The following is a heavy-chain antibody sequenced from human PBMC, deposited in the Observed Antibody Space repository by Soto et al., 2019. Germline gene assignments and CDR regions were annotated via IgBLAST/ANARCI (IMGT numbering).Heavy chain of an antibody. V-gene: IGHV3-33*01. Sequence: QVQLVESGGGVVQPGRSLRLSCAASGFTFSSYGMHWVRQAPGKGLEWVAVIWYDGSNKYYADSVKGRFTISRDNSKNTRYLQMNSLRAEDTAVYYCARDGGELRYFDALDVWGKGTTVTVSS. CDR1: GFTFSSYG. CDR2: IWYDGSNK. J-gene: IGHJ6*04. CDR3: ARDGGELRYFDALDV. D-gene: IGHD3-9*01.